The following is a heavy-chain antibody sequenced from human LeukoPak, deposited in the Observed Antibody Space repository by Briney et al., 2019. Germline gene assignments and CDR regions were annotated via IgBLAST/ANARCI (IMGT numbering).Heavy chain of an antibody. CDR2: INHSGST. Sequence: SETLSLTCAVYGGSFSDYYCSWFRQPPGKRLEWIGEINHSGSTNYNPSLKSRVTISVDTSKNQVSLRLKSVAAADTAVYYCAYSSAYQQQWGQGTLVTVSS. CDR1: GGSFSDYY. V-gene: IGHV4-34*01. D-gene: IGHD3-22*01. CDR3: AYSSAYQQQ. J-gene: IGHJ1*01.